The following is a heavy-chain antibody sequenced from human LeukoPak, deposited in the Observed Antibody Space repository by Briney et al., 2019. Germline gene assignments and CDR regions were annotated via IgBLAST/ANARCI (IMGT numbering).Heavy chain of an antibody. CDR3: ARDPYSNYGEGWFDP. J-gene: IGHJ5*02. D-gene: IGHD4-11*01. V-gene: IGHV3-30*03. Sequence: GGSLRLSCAASGFTFSSYGMHWVRQAPGKGLEWVAVISYDGSNKYYADSVKGRFTISRDNSKNTLYLQMNSLRAEDTAVYYCARDPYSNYGEGWFDPWGQGTLVTVSS. CDR1: GFTFSSYG. CDR2: ISYDGSNK.